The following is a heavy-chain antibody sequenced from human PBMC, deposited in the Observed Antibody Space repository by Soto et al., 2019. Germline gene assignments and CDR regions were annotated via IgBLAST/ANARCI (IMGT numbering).Heavy chain of an antibody. V-gene: IGHV3-53*01. Sequence: PGGSLRLSCAASGFTVSSNYMSWVRQAPGKGLEWVSVIYSGGSTYYADSVKGRFTISRDNSKNTLYLQMNSLRAEDTAVYYCAVARGYGREYYYHGMDVWGQGTTVTVSS. CDR2: IYSGGST. J-gene: IGHJ6*02. CDR1: GFTVSSNY. D-gene: IGHD5-18*01. CDR3: AVARGYGREYYYHGMDV.